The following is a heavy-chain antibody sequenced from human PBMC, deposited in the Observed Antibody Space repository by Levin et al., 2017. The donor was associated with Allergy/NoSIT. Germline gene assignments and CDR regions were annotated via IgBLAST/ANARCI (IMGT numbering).Heavy chain of an antibody. CDR2: INPNSGGT. D-gene: IGHD2/OR15-2a*01. J-gene: IGHJ5*02. CDR3: ARSSMPRVRDCFDP. V-gene: IGHV1-2*02. Sequence: ASVKVSCRASGYTFTDYYIHWVRQAPRQGLEWMGWINPNSGGTSYAQKFQGRVTMTRDTSISTAYMDLNRLKSDDTAFYYCARSSMPRVRDCFDPWGQGTLVTVSS. CDR1: GYTFTDYY.